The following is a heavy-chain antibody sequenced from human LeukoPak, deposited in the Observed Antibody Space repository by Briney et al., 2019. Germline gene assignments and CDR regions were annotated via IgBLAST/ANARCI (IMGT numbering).Heavy chain of an antibody. CDR3: ARERYTAYGNFCS. CDR1: VYTFTNPP. Sequence: GASVKVSCKASVYTFTNPPMHCGRQAPGQGLEWMGWINPNSGDTNYVQKFQGRVTMTRDPSISTAYMELSGLRADDTAVYYCARERYTAYGNFCSWGQGTQVTVSS. CDR2: INPNSGDT. D-gene: IGHD5-12*01. V-gene: IGHV1-2*02. J-gene: IGHJ4*02.